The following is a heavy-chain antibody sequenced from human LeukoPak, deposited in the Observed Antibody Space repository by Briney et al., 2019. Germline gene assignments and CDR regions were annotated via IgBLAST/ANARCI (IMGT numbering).Heavy chain of an antibody. J-gene: IGHJ3*01. V-gene: IGHV3-23*01. CDR1: GFIFSIYA. CDR3: ARRPRDTSGYYLGAFEA. Sequence: GGSLRLSCEVSGFIFSIYAMTWVRQAPGKGLEWVSAIGASGGDTYYSDSAKGRFTISRDNSKSTLYLHMSSLRAEDTAVYFCARRPRDTSGYYLGAFEAWGQGTTVTVSS. CDR2: IGASGGDT. D-gene: IGHD3-22*01.